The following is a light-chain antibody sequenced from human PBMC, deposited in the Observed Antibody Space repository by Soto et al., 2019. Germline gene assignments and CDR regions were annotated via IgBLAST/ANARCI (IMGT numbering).Light chain of an antibody. CDR1: QGVSAY. CDR3: QQSYRTPHT. CDR2: SAS. V-gene: IGKV1-39*01. J-gene: IGKJ2*01. Sequence: DIQMTQSPSSLSASVGDRVTITCRASQGVSAYLLWYQQRQGRAPRLLIYSASSLLSGVPSRFSGSGSWTNFTLTISRLQPEDLATYYCQQSYRTPHTVGQGTKLETK.